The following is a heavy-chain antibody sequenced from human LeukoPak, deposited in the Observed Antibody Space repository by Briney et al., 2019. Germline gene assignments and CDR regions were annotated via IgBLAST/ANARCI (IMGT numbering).Heavy chain of an antibody. CDR1: GGSFSGYY. D-gene: IGHD1-1*01. CDR3: ARHMGLGYTYFYPYFDY. CDR2: IYYSGST. V-gene: IGHV4-59*08. J-gene: IGHJ4*01. Sequence: KPSETLSLTCAVYGGSFSGYYWSWIRQPPGKGLEWIGYIYYSGSTNYNPSLKSRVTISVDTSKNQFSLKLSSVTAADTAVYYCARHMGLGYTYFYPYFDYWGQGTLVTVSS.